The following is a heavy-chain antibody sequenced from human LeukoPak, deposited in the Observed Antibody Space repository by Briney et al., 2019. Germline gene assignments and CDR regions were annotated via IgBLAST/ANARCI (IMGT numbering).Heavy chain of an antibody. V-gene: IGHV3-21*01. D-gene: IGHD5-18*01. CDR2: ISSSSSYI. CDR1: GFTFSSYS. J-gene: IGHJ4*02. CDR3: ARGRVTPYYFDY. Sequence: GGSLRLSCAASGFTFSSYSMNWVRQAPGKGLEWVSSISSSSSYIYYADSVKGRFTISRDNAKNSLYLQMNSLRAEDTAVYYCARGRVTPYYFDYGGQGTLVTVSS.